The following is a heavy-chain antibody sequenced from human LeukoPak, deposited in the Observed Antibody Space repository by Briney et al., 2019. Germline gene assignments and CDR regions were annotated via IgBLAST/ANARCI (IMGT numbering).Heavy chain of an antibody. D-gene: IGHD6-13*01. CDR1: GFTFSSYG. CDR2: IWYDGGNK. Sequence: GGSLRLSCAASGFTFSSYGMHWVRQAPGKGLEWVAVIWYDGGNKYYADSVKGRFTISRDNSKNTLYLQMNSLRAEDTAVYYCAREGRAAAGTNYFDYWGQGTLVTVSS. J-gene: IGHJ4*02. CDR3: AREGRAAAGTNYFDY. V-gene: IGHV3-33*01.